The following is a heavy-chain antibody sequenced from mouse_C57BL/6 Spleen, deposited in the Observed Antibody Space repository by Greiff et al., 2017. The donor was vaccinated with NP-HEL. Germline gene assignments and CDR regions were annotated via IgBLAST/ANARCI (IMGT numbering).Heavy chain of an antibody. CDR3: AGGLYGNYPDY. CDR2: INPSSGYT. J-gene: IGHJ2*01. D-gene: IGHD2-1*01. V-gene: IGHV1-4*01. Sequence: VKLMESGAELARPGASVKMSCKASGYTFTSYTLHWVKQRPGQGLEWIGYINPSSGYTKYNQKFKDKATLTADKSSSTAYMQLSSLTSEDSAVYYCAGGLYGNYPDYWGQGTTLTVSS. CDR1: GYTFTSYT.